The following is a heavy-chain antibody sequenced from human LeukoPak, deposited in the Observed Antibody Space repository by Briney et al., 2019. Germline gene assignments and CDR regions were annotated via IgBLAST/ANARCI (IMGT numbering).Heavy chain of an antibody. D-gene: IGHD4/OR15-4a*01. J-gene: IGHJ6*02. CDR1: GGSISSGDYY. Sequence: SETLSLTCTVSGGSISSGDYYWSWIRQPPGKGLEWIGYIYYSGSTYYNPSLMSRVTISVDTSKNQFSLKLSSVTAADTAVYYCARGSRTLTYYYYGMDVWGQGTTVTVSS. CDR3: ARGSRTLTYYYYGMDV. V-gene: IGHV4-30-4*01. CDR2: IYYSGST.